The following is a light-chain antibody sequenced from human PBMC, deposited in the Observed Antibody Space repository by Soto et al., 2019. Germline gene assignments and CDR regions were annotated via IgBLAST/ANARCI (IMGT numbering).Light chain of an antibody. CDR1: QSVSSY. CDR3: QQRGDWPLT. J-gene: IGKJ4*02. CDR2: DAS. Sequence: EIVLTQSPATLSLSPGERATLSCRASQSVSSYLAWYQQKPGQAPRLLISDASNRATGIPARFSGSGSGTHFTITISSLEPEDFAVYYCQQRGDWPLTCGGGTKVEIK. V-gene: IGKV3-11*01.